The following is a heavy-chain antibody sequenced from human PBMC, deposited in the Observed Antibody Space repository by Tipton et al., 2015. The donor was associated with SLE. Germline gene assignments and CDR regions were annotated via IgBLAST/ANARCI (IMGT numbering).Heavy chain of an antibody. V-gene: IGHV4-59*01. CDR3: ASGSRSDFWNPYYYGMDV. D-gene: IGHD3-3*01. CDR2: IYYSGST. J-gene: IGHJ6*02. CDR1: GGSISSYY. Sequence: TLSLTCTVSGGSISSYYWSWIRQPPGKGLEWIGYIYYSGSTNYNPSLKSRVTISVDTSKNQFSLKLSSVTAADTAVYYCASGSRSDFWNPYYYGMDVWGQGTTVTVSS.